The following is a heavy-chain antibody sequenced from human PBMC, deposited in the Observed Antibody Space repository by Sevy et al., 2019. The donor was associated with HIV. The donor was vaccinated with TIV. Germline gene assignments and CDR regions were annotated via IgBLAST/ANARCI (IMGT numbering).Heavy chain of an antibody. CDR3: AGQFSGGYNWFDP. V-gene: IGHV1-2*06. Sequence: ASVKVSCTLSGSSFSGFYIQWVRQAPGQGLQWMGRINPPSGDTKYAQKFQGRVTVSWDTSIKTAYLELTRLTSDDTAIYYCAGQFSGGYNWFDPWGQGTLVTVSS. CDR2: INPPSGDT. D-gene: IGHD1-26*01. CDR1: GSSFSGFY. J-gene: IGHJ5*02.